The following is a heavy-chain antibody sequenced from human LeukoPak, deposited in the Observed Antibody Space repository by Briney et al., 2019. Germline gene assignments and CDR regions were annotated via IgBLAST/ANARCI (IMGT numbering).Heavy chain of an antibody. CDR1: GFTFSSYA. Sequence: PGGSLRLSCAASGFTFSSYAMSWVRQAPGKGLEWVSGISGSGGTIYYADSVKGRFTISRDNSKNTLYLQMNSLGAEDTAIFNCAKTRWGYSYGHDYDYWGQGTLVTVSS. D-gene: IGHD5-18*01. CDR3: AKTRWGYSYGHDYDY. J-gene: IGHJ4*02. CDR2: ISGSGGTI. V-gene: IGHV3-23*01.